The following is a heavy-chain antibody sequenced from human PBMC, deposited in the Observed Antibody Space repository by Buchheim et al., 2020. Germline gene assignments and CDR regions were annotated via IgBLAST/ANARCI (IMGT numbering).Heavy chain of an antibody. CDR3: ARDYYDSSGYHYGMDV. Sequence: QVQLQQWGAGLLKPSETLSLTCAVYGGSFSGYYWSWIRQPPGKGLEWIGEINHSGSTNYNPSLKSRVTISVDTSKNKFSLQLSSVTAADTAVYYCARDYYDSSGYHYGMDVWGQGTT. J-gene: IGHJ6*02. V-gene: IGHV4-34*01. CDR1: GGSFSGYY. CDR2: INHSGST. D-gene: IGHD3-22*01.